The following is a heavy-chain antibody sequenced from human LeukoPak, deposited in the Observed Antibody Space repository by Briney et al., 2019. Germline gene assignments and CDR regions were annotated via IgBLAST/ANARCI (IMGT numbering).Heavy chain of an antibody. V-gene: IGHV3-74*01. CDR1: GFTFSSYW. CDR2: INSDGSST. Sequence: GSLRLSCAASGFTFSSYWMHWVRQAPGKGLVWVSRINSDGSSTSYADSVKGRFTISRDNAKNTLYLQMNSLRAEDTAVYYCARGAYCGGDCPRDYWGQGTLVTVSS. J-gene: IGHJ4*02. CDR3: ARGAYCGGDCPRDY. D-gene: IGHD2-21*02.